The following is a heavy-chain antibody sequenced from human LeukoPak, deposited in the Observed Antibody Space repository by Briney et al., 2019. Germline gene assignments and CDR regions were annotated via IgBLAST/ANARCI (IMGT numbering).Heavy chain of an antibody. D-gene: IGHD1/OR15-1a*01. CDR2: ISSSSTYI. J-gene: IGHJ5*02. CDR3: AFRGNNYLRS. Sequence: PGGSLRLSCAASGFNFSRFSMVWVRQAPGKGLEWVSSISSSSTYIHYADSVKGRFTISRDNTKNSLFLQLHSLRAEDTSVYYCAFRGNNYLRSWGQGTLVTVSS. V-gene: IGHV3-21*01. CDR1: GFNFSRFS.